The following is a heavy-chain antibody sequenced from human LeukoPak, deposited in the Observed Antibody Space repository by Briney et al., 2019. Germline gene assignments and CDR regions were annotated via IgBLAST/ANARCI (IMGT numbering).Heavy chain of an antibody. CDR1: GFNFSSYA. CDR2: ISGSGGST. CDR3: AKVGYCSGGSCYDY. V-gene: IGHV3-23*01. Sequence: PGGSLRLSCAASGFNFSSYAMSWVRQAPGKGLEWVSAISGSGGSTYYADSVKGRFTISRDNSKNTLYLQMNSLRAEDTAVYYCAKVGYCSGGSCYDYWGQGTLVTVSS. D-gene: IGHD2-15*01. J-gene: IGHJ4*02.